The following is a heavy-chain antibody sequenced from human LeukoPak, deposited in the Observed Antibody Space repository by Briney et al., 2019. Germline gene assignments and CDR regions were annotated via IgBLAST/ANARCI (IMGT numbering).Heavy chain of an antibody. CDR1: GGSFNSYA. CDR2: IIPIFGTA. V-gene: IGHV1-69*06. J-gene: IGHJ2*01. CDR3: ARSQPLAYFGL. Sequence: SVKVSCKASGGSFNSYAISWVRQAPGQGLEWMGGIIPIFGTANYAQKFQGRVTITADKSTNTAYMELSSLRSEDTAVYYCARSQPLAYFGLWGRGTLVTVSS.